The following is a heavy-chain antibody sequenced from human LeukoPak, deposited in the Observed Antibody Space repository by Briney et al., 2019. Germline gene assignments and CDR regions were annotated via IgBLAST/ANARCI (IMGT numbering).Heavy chain of an antibody. CDR2: IYHSGST. CDR1: GESFSGYF. Sequence: SETLSLTCAVYGESFSGYFWSWIRQPPGKGLEWIGEIYHSGSTNYNPSLKSRVTISVDKSKNQFSLNVSSVTAADTAVYYCARAEVVGAHLRSGYFQHWGQGTLVIVPS. V-gene: IGHV4-34*01. J-gene: IGHJ1*01. CDR3: ARAEVVGAHLRSGYFQH. D-gene: IGHD1-26*01.